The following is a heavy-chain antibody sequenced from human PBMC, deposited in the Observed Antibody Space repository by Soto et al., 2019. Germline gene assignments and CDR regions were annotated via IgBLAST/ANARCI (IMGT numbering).Heavy chain of an antibody. CDR2: ISGSGASI. Sequence: EVRLLQSGGGLVQPGGSLRLSCAASGFTFSSYAMSWVRQIPGKGLEWVSGISGSGASIYYADSVKGRFTISRDNSKKTLYLQMKRLRAEDTAVYYCAKDDTSSGFHNWLDPWGQGSLVTVSS. CDR1: GFTFSSYA. V-gene: IGHV3-23*01. CDR3: AKDDTSSGFHNWLDP. D-gene: IGHD6-13*01. J-gene: IGHJ5*02.